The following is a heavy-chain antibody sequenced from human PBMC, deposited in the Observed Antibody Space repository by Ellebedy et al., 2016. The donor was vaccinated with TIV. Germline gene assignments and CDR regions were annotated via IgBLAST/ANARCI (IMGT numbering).Heavy chain of an antibody. J-gene: IGHJ6*02. V-gene: IGHV4-61*01. CDR3: ARARGFPAAYYGLDV. CDR1: GASVSSGHYY. Sequence: SETLSLTCTVSGASVSSGHYYWSWIRQPPGKGLEWIGFIYYNGSTNYNPSLKTRVTMSLDTSKNQFSLKVNPVTAADTAVYYCARARGFPAAYYGLDVWGQGTTVTVSS. CDR2: IYYNGST. D-gene: IGHD2-2*01.